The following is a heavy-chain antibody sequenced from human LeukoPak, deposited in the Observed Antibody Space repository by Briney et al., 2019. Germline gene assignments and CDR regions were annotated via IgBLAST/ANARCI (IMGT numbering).Heavy chain of an antibody. J-gene: IGHJ4*02. CDR3: ARRMAVGGKVDY. Sequence: PSETLSLTCTVSGGATSSNNYYRGSIRQPPGKGLWWVGSIYFSGGTYYNPSLKSRVTISVHTSKNQFSLSLSPVAAADTAVYFCARRMAVGGKVDYWGQGTLVTVSS. V-gene: IGHV4-39*01. CDR2: IYFSGGT. D-gene: IGHD6-19*01. CDR1: GGATSSNNYY.